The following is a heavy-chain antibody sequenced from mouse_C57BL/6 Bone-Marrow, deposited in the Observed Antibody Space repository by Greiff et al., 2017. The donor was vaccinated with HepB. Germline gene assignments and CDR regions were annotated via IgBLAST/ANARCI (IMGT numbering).Heavy chain of an antibody. CDR3: NTDYGSSVYFDY. V-gene: IGHV14-4*01. Sequence: EVQLQESGAELVRPGASVKLSCTASGFNIKDDYMHWVKQRPEQGLEWIGWIDPENGDTEYASKFQGKATITADTSSNTAYLQLSSLTSEDTAVYYGNTDYGSSVYFDYWGQGTTLTVSS. CDR1: GFNIKDDY. J-gene: IGHJ2*01. D-gene: IGHD1-1*01. CDR2: IDPENGDT.